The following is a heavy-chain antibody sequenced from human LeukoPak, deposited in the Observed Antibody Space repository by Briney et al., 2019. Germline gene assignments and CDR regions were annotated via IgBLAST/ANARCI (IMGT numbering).Heavy chain of an antibody. V-gene: IGHV3-48*01. D-gene: IGHD5-12*01. CDR2: ISSSSNII. CDR1: GFTFSIYS. Sequence: PGGSLRLSCVGSGFTFSIYSMNWVRQAPGKGLEWVSYISSSSNIIHYTDSVKGRFTISRDNAKNSLYLQMNSLRVEDTAVYYCARDPGSGYEEHFDYWGQGTLVTVSS. CDR3: ARDPGSGYEEHFDY. J-gene: IGHJ4*02.